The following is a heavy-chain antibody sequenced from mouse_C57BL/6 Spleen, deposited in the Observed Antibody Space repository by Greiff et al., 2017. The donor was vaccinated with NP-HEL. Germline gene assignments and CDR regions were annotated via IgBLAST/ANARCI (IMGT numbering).Heavy chain of an antibody. CDR2: INPNYGTT. CDR1: GYSFTDYN. CDR3: ASFHITTVVATPFAY. J-gene: IGHJ3*01. D-gene: IGHD1-1*01. V-gene: IGHV1-39*01. Sequence: VQLKQSGPELVKPGASVKISCKASGYSFTDYNMNWVKQSNGKSLEWIGVINPNYGTTSYNQKFKGKATLTADQSSSTAYMQLNSLTSDDSAVYYCASFHITTVVATPFAYWGQGTLVTVSA.